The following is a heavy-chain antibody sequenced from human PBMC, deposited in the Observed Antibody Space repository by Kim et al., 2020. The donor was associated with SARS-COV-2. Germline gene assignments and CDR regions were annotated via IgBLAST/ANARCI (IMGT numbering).Heavy chain of an antibody. CDR2: IGGGGVTT. D-gene: IGHD6-13*01. Sequence: GGSLRLSCAASGFTFSSYAMSWVRQAPGKGLEWVSVIGGGGVTTYYADSVKGRFTISRDNSKNTLYLQMNSLRAEDTAVYYCAKGGGQLVTSRLNWFDPWGQGTLVTVSS. J-gene: IGHJ5*02. V-gene: IGHV3-23*01. CDR3: AKGGGQLVTSRLNWFDP. CDR1: GFTFSSYA.